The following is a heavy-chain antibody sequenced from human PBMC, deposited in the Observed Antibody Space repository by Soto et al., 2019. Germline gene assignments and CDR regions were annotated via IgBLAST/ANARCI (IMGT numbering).Heavy chain of an antibody. D-gene: IGHD4-17*01. Sequence: EVQLVESGGGSVQPGGSLRLSCAASGFTFSSYSMNWVHQAPGKGLEWVSYISSGSVTIYYADSVKGRFTISRDNAKNSLYLQMHSLRGEDTAVYYCARDYRVTTTDYYYYGMDVWGQGTTVTVSS. J-gene: IGHJ6*02. V-gene: IGHV3-48*01. CDR1: GFTFSSYS. CDR2: ISSGSVTI. CDR3: ARDYRVTTTDYYYYGMDV.